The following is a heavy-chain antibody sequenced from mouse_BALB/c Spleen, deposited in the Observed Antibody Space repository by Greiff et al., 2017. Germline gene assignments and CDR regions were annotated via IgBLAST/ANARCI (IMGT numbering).Heavy chain of an antibody. CDR2: ILPGSGST. J-gene: IGHJ3*01. Sequence: VQLQQSGAELMKPGASVKISCKASGYSFSSYWIEWVKQKPGHGLEWIGKILPGSGSTNYNEKFKGKATFTADTSSNTALMQLSRLTSEDSAVYYCAGGYYSSSFAYWGQGTLVTVSA. D-gene: IGHD1-1*01. CDR3: AGGYYSSSFAY. CDR1: GYSFSSYW. V-gene: IGHV1-9*01.